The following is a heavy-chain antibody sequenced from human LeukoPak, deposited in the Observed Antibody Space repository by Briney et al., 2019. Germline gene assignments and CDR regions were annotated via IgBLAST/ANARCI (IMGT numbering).Heavy chain of an antibody. CDR1: GGSFSGYY. D-gene: IGHD3-10*01. V-gene: IGHV4-34*01. CDR2: INHSGST. CDR3: ARRSYGSGSYTVFPFDY. Sequence: SETLSLTCAVYGGSFSGYYWSWIRQPPGKGLEWIGEINHSGSTNYNPSLKSRVTISVDTSKNQFSLKLSSVTAADTAVYYCARRSYGSGSYTVFPFDYWGQGTLVTVSS. J-gene: IGHJ4*02.